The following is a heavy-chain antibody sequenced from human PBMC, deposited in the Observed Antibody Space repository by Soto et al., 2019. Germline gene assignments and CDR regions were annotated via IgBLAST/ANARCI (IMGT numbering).Heavy chain of an antibody. CDR3: ATDDGDYYAAKEIDY. CDR2: ILPILNLA. V-gene: IGHV1-69*08. Sequence: QVQLEQSGAEVKKPASSVNVSCKTSGGTFHSHTITWVRQAPGQGLEWMGRILPILNLATYAQKFQGRLTITTDTSTTTVYMLLSSLTTKDAAVYYCATDDGDYYAAKEIDYWGQGSLVNVSS. CDR1: GGTFHSHT. J-gene: IGHJ4*02. D-gene: IGHD2-2*01.